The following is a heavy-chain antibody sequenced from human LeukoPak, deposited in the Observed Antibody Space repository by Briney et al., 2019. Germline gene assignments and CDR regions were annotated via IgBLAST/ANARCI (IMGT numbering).Heavy chain of an antibody. CDR3: AIEGCCSGGSCPGWFDP. D-gene: IGHD2-15*01. J-gene: IGHJ5*02. V-gene: IGHV1-18*01. Sequence: ASVKVSCKASGYTFTSYGISWVRQAPGQGLEWMGWISAYNGNTNYAQKLQGRVTMTTDTSTSTAYMELRSLRSDDTAVYYCAIEGCCSGGSCPGWFDPWGQGTLVTVSS. CDR2: ISAYNGNT. CDR1: GYTFTSYG.